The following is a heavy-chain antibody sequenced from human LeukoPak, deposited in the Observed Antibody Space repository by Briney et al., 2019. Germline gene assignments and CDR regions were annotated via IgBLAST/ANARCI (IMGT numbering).Heavy chain of an antibody. V-gene: IGHV3-48*02. Sequence: GGALRLSCAASGFTFSSYSTNWVRPAPGKGLEWVSYITSSSSTIYYADSVKGRFTISRDNAKNSLYLQMNSLRDEDTAVYYCARDRTQGYGGNSDYWGQGTLVTVSS. J-gene: IGHJ4*02. CDR3: ARDRTQGYGGNSDY. CDR2: ITSSSSTI. CDR1: GFTFSSYS. D-gene: IGHD4-23*01.